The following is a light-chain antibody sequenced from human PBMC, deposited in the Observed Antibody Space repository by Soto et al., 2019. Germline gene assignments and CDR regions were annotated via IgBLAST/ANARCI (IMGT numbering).Light chain of an antibody. V-gene: IGLV1-40*01. J-gene: IGLJ3*02. CDR3: QSYDTSLGDWV. CDR2: SNY. CDR1: DSNIGAGYD. Sequence: QSALTQPPSASGAPGQTVTISCSGSDSNIGAGYDLHWYQQLPGTAPKLLIHSNYLRASGVPDRFSASKSVTSASLAIIGLQADDEADYYCQSYDTSLGDWVFGGGTQLTVL.